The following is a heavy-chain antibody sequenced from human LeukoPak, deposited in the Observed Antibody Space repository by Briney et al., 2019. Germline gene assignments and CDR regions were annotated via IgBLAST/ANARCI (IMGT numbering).Heavy chain of an antibody. D-gene: IGHD3-10*01. CDR3: ARRGMVRGAMVDN. V-gene: IGHV4-39*01. CDR2: VYYSGTT. CDR1: GDSIASSPYY. J-gene: IGHJ4*02. Sequence: PSETLSATCTVSGDSIASSPYYWGWIRQPPEKGLEWMASVYYSGTTFYNPSLKTRVTMSVDTSNNQFSLKLRSVTAPDTALYFCARRGMVRGAMVDNWGQGTLVTVSS.